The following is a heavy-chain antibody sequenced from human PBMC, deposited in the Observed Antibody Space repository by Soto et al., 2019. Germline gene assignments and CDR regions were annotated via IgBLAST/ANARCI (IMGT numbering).Heavy chain of an antibody. CDR2: INHSGST. J-gene: IGHJ4*02. CDR3: ARVGLRYCSSTSCSPG. Sequence: PSETLSLTCAVYGGSFNHDYWSWIRQPPGKGLEWIGEINHSGSTNYSPSLKSRVTISVDTSKNQFSLKLTSVTAADTAVYYCARVGLRYCSSTSCSPGWGQRTLVSVPS. CDR1: GGSFNHDY. V-gene: IGHV4-34*01. D-gene: IGHD2-2*01.